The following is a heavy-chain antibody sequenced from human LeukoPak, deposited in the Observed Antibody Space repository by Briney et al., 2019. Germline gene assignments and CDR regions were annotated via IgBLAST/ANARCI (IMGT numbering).Heavy chain of an antibody. CDR3: ARERVAATLMGAFDI. CDR1: GYTFTSYG. V-gene: IGHV1-69*13. Sequence: GASVKVSCKASGYTFTSYGISWVRQAPGQGLEWMGGIIPIFGTANYAQKFQGRVTITADESTSAAYMELSSLRSEDTAVYYCARERVAATLMGAFDIWGQGTMVTVSS. J-gene: IGHJ3*02. D-gene: IGHD2-15*01. CDR2: IIPIFGTA.